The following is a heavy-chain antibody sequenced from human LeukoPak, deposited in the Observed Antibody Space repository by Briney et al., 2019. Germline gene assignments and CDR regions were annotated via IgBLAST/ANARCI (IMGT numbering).Heavy chain of an antibody. D-gene: IGHD3-22*01. Sequence: SVKVSCKASGCTFSSYAISWVRQAPGQGLEWMGRIIPIFGTANYAQKFQGRVTITTDESTSTAYMELSSLRSEDTAVYYCARSPYDSSGYYYNYFQHWGQGTLVTVSS. CDR1: GCTFSSYA. CDR2: IIPIFGTA. V-gene: IGHV1-69*05. J-gene: IGHJ1*01. CDR3: ARSPYDSSGYYYNYFQH.